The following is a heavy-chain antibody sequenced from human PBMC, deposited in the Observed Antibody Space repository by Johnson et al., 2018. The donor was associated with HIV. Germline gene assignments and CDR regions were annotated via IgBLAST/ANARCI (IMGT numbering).Heavy chain of an antibody. J-gene: IGHJ3*02. CDR2: ISSSGSTI. V-gene: IGHV3-11*04. CDR3: ASGALAYCGGDCYSDAFDI. Sequence: QMLLVESGGGVVQPGGSLRLSCAASGFTVSSNHMSWIRQAPGTWLAWVSYISSSGSTIYYADSVTGRFTISRDSSKNTLYLQMISLRAEDTAVYYCASGALAYCGGDCYSDAFDIWGQGTMVTVSS. D-gene: IGHD2-21*02. CDR1: GFTVSSNH.